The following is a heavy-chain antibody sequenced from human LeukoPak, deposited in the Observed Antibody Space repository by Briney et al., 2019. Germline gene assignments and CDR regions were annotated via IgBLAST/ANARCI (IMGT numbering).Heavy chain of an antibody. CDR3: SSVVAIFDY. J-gene: IGHJ4*02. D-gene: IGHD2-15*01. CDR1: GFTFGDYA. CDR2: IRSKAYGGTT. V-gene: IGHV3-49*04. Sequence: GGSLRLSCTASGFTFGDYAMSWVRQAPGKGLEWVGFIRSKAYGGTTEYAASVKGRFTISRDDSKSIAYLQMNSLKTEDTAVYYCSSVVAIFDYWGQGTLVTVSS.